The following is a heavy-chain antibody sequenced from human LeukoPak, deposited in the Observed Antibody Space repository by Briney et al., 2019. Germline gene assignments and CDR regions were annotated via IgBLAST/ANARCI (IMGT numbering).Heavy chain of an antibody. CDR2: ISPNSGGT. J-gene: IGHJ4*02. D-gene: IGHD3-16*02. V-gene: IGHV1-2*02. CDR3: ARGLHYDYVWGTYRNYYFEY. CDR1: GYTFTDYY. Sequence: GASVKVSCKASGYTFTDYYMHWVRQAPGQGLEWMGWISPNSGGTNYAQKFQGRVTMTRDTSISTAYMELSRLRSDDTAVYYCARGLHYDYVWGTYRNYYFEYWGQGTLLTVSS.